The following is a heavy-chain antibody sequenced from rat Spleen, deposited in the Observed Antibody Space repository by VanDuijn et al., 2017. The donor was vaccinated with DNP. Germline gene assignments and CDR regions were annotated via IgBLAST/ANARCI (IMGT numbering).Heavy chain of an antibody. Sequence: EVQLVESGGGLVQPGRSLKLSCAGSGFTFSDYYMAWVRQAPKKGLEWVASISYDGSNFYYGDSVKGRFTISRDNAKSTLYLQMDSLGSEDTATYFCARPLGKGGPFDCWGQGVMVTVSS. D-gene: IGHD1-7*01. CDR2: ISYDGSNF. CDR3: ARPLGKGGPFDC. J-gene: IGHJ2*01. V-gene: IGHV5-7*01. CDR1: GFTFSDYY.